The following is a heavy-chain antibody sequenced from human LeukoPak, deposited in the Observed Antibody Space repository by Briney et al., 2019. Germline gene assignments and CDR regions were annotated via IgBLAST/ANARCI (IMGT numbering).Heavy chain of an antibody. D-gene: IGHD6-19*01. CDR1: GFTFNRNA. V-gene: IGHV3-23*01. CDR2: IGGSGDKT. J-gene: IGHJ4*02. CDR3: VRRGDASSGWGDHDF. Sequence: GGSLTLPCAASGFTFNRNAISWARQAPGKGLECVSTIGGSGDKTFYAHSVKGRFTISRDNSKNMVHLQMNSLTGEDTALYYCVRRGDASSGWGDHDFWGQGALVTVSS.